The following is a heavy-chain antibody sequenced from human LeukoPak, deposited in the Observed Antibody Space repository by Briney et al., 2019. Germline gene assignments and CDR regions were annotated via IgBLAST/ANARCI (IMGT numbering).Heavy chain of an antibody. CDR3: AKDRAYCSGGSCYFWD. D-gene: IGHD2-15*01. V-gene: IGHV3-21*04. Sequence: GGSLRLSCAASGFTFSTYSINWVRQAPGKGLEWVSSISSSGGYTFYADSVKGRFTVSRDNAKNSLFLQMNSLRAEDTAVYYCAKDRAYCSGGSCYFWDWGQGTLVTVSS. J-gene: IGHJ4*02. CDR2: ISSSGGYT. CDR1: GFTFSTYS.